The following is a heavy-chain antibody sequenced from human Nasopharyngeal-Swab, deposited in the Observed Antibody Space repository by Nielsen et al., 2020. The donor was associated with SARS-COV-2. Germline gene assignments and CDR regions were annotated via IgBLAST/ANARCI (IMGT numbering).Heavy chain of an antibody. CDR3: AKRAVQWELPISYFDY. Sequence: GGSLRLSCAASGFTFSSYGMHWVRQAPGKGLEWVAVISYDGSNKYYADSVKGRFTISRDNSKNTLYLQMNSLRAEDTAVYYCAKRAVQWELPISYFDYRGQGTLVTVSS. D-gene: IGHD1-26*01. V-gene: IGHV3-30*18. J-gene: IGHJ4*02. CDR2: ISYDGSNK. CDR1: GFTFSSYG.